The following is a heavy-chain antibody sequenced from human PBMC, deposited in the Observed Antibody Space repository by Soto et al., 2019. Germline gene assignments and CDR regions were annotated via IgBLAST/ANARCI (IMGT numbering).Heavy chain of an antibody. CDR3: ARTTTVPNTLRSRYFFDY. D-gene: IGHD4-17*01. Sequence: SETLSLTCSVSGGSVSNKTYYWSWIRQPPGKRLEWIGYVYYSGTTNYNPSLKSRVTISVDLSKNQFSLRLSSVTTADTALYYCARTTTVPNTLRSRYFFDYWGQGTLVTVSS. CDR1: GGSVSNKTYY. J-gene: IGHJ4*02. V-gene: IGHV4-61*01. CDR2: VYYSGTT.